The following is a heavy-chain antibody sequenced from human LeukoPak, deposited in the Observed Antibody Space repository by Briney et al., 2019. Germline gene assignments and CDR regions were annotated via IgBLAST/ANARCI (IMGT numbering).Heavy chain of an antibody. J-gene: IGHJ6*02. D-gene: IGHD5-18*01. V-gene: IGHV3-30-3*01. CDR1: GFTFSSYA. CDR3: ARVRYSYGYDYYGMDV. Sequence: GGSLRLSCAASGFTFSSYAMHWVRQAPGKGLEWVAVISYDGSNKYYADSVKGRFTTSRDNSKNTLYLQMNSLRAEDTAVYYCARVRYSYGYDYYGMDVWGQGTTVTVSS. CDR2: ISYDGSNK.